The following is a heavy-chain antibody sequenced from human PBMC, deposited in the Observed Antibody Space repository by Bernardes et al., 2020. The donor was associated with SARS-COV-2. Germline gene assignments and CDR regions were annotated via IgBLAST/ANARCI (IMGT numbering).Heavy chain of an antibody. V-gene: IGHV5-51*01. D-gene: IGHD3-3*01. J-gene: IGHJ6*02. Sequence: GESLKISCKGSGYSFTSYWIGWVRQMPGKGLEWMGIIYPGDSDTRYSPSFQGQVTISADKSISTAYLQWSSLKASDTAMYYCARGVPYYDFWSGYSTEGGMDVWGQGTTVTVSS. CDR2: IYPGDSDT. CDR1: GYSFTSYW. CDR3: ARGVPYYDFWSGYSTEGGMDV.